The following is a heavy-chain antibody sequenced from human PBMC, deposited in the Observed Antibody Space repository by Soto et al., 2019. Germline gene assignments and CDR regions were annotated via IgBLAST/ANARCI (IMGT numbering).Heavy chain of an antibody. CDR1: GGTFSSYA. CDR2: IIPIFGTA. J-gene: IGHJ4*02. V-gene: IGHV1-69*06. D-gene: IGHD1-26*01. CDR3: AKAKESGSYYAWDFDY. Sequence: SVKVSCKASGGTFSSYAISWVRQAPGQGLEWMGGIIPIFGTANYAQKFQGRVTITADKSTSTAYMELSSLRSEDTAVYYCAKAKESGSYYAWDFDYWGLGTLVTVS.